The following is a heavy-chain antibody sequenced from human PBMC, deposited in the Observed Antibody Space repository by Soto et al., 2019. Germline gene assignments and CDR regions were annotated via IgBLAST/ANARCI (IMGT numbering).Heavy chain of an antibody. V-gene: IGHV3-9*01. D-gene: IGHD3-10*01. CDR2: ISWNSGSI. J-gene: IGHJ4*02. Sequence: PGGSLRLSCAASGFTFDDYAMHWVRQAQGKGLEWVSGISWNSGSIGYADSVKGRFTISRDNAKNSLYLQMNSLRAEDTALYYCAKDTPGGYYGSGSYFDYWGQGTLVTVSS. CDR1: GFTFDDYA. CDR3: AKDTPGGYYGSGSYFDY.